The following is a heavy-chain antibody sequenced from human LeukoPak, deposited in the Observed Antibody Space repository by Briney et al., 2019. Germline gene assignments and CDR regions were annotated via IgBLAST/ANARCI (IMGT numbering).Heavy chain of an antibody. CDR3: VRGGQGRGDYFDY. V-gene: IGHV3-48*04. J-gene: IGHJ4*02. D-gene: IGHD3-10*01. CDR1: GFNFRTYS. Sequence: GGSLRLSCAASGFNFRTYSLNWVRQSPGKGLEWISYIGGGGDAIYYADSVRGRFTISRDNAENSVYLQMNSLRVEDTAVYYCVRGGQGRGDYFDYWGPGTLVTVSS. CDR2: IGGGGDAI.